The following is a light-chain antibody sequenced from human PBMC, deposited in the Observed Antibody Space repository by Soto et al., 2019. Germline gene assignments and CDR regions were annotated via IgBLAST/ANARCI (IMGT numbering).Light chain of an antibody. J-gene: IGLJ3*02. CDR2: EGS. CDR1: SSDVGGYKL. V-gene: IGLV2-23*01. CDR3: CSYAGTTTWV. Sequence: QSALTQPASVSGSPGQSITISCTGTSSDVGGYKLVSWYQQHPGKAPKVLLYEGSERPSGVTDRFSGSKSGNTASLTISWLQSEDEAYYYCCSYAGTTTWVFGGGTKLTVL.